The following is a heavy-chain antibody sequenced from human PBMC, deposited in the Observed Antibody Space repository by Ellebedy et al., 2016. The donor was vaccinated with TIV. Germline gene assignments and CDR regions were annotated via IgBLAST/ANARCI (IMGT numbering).Heavy chain of an antibody. J-gene: IGHJ4*02. V-gene: IGHV3-7*03. CDR1: GFTFSGYW. CDR2: IKEDESEA. D-gene: IGHD2-2*01. Sequence: GESLKISCAASGFTFSGYWMSWVRQAPGKGLEWVANIKEDESEAYYVDSVKGRFTISRDNAKNSLYLQMSNLRAEDTAVFYCARAGGRHSTGSGFYWGQGTRVTVST. CDR3: ARAGGRHSTGSGFY.